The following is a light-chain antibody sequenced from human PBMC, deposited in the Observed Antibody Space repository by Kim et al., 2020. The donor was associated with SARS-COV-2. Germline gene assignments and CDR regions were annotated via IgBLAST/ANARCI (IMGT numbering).Light chain of an antibody. CDR2: GQN. CDR1: TLRSYY. Sequence: SSELTQDPVVSVALGQTVRITCQGATLRSYYASWYQQKPGQAPLLLIYGQNKRPSGIPGRFSGSSSGNTASLNITGAQAEDEADYYCNSRDSNDNVVFGG. J-gene: IGLJ2*01. V-gene: IGLV3-19*01. CDR3: NSRDSNDNVV.